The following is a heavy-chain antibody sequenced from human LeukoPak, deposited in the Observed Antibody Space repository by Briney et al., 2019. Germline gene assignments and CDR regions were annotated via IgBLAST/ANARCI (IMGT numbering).Heavy chain of an antibody. CDR3: AKEDIVSTMGNFGY. CDR2: LTGSGATT. D-gene: IGHD5/OR15-5a*01. V-gene: IGHV3-23*01. CDR1: GFSFSSYA. Sequence: PGGSLRLSCAASGFSFSSYAMSWVRQAPGKGLEWVSALTGSGATTNYADSVKGRFTISRDNSKNTLFLQMNSLRAEDTAVYYCAKEDIVSTMGNFGYWGQGTLVTVSS. J-gene: IGHJ4*02.